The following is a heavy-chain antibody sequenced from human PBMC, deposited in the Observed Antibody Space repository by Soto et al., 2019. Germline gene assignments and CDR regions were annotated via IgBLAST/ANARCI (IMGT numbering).Heavy chain of an antibody. CDR2: IYRSGST. CDR1: GDSVRNQY. V-gene: IGHV4-4*09. J-gene: IGHJ6*03. Sequence: QVQMQESGPGLVKPSETLSLTCTVSGDSVRNQYWSWIRRPPGRGLESIGYIYRSGSTKYNPSLKSRFTSSVDTSKSQFALKLSSVTAADTAVYYCARTLDYGHMDVWGKGTTVTVSS. D-gene: IGHD3-16*01. CDR3: ARTLDYGHMDV.